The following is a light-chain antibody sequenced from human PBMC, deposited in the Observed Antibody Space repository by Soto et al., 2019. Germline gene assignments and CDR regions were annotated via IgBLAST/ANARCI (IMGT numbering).Light chain of an antibody. CDR2: EGS. CDR3: CSYAGSSTFVHLV. J-gene: IGLJ2*01. V-gene: IGLV2-23*03. CDR1: SSDVGSYNL. Sequence: QSALTQPASVSGSPGQSITISCTGTSSDVGSYNLVSWYQQHPGKAPKLMIYEGSKRPSGVSNRFSGSKSGNTASLTISGLQAEDEADYYCCSYAGSSTFVHLVFGGGTQLTVL.